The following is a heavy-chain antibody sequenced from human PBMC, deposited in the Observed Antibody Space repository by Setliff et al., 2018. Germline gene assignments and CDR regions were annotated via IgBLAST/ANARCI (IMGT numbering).Heavy chain of an antibody. J-gene: IGHJ6*02. V-gene: IGHV4-59*11. CDR1: GGSISSHY. D-gene: IGHD3-9*01. CDR2: IYHSGST. Sequence: SETLSLTCTVSGGSISSHYWGWIRQPPGKGLEWIGSIYHSGSTYYNPSLKSRVTISVDTSKNQFSLKLSSVTAADTAVYYCARAPQPDWLSYYYYYYGMDVWGQGTTVTVSS. CDR3: ARAPQPDWLSYYYYYYGMDV.